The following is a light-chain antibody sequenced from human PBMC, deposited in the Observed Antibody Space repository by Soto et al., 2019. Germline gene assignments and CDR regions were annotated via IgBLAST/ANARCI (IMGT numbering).Light chain of an antibody. V-gene: IGKV3-20*01. CDR2: GAS. CDR3: QQYVTSPWT. J-gene: IGKJ1*01. Sequence: DIVLTQSPGTLSLSPGERATLSCRASQSVSSNYLAWYQQKPGQAPRLLIYGASSGVTGIPDRFSGSGSGTDFTLTISRLEPEDFAVYYCQQYVTSPWTFGLGTKVEIK. CDR1: QSVSSNY.